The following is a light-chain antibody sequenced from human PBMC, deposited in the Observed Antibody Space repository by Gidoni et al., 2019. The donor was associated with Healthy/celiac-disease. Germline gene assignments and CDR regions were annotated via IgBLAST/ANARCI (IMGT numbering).Light chain of an antibody. V-gene: IGKV3-20*01. CDR1: QSVSSSY. CDR2: GAS. CDR3: QQYGSSPYT. Sequence: EIVLTQSPGTLSLSPGERATLSCRASQSVSSSYLAWYQQKPGQAPRLRIYGASSRATGIPDRCSGSGSGTDFTLTSSRLEPEDFAVYYCQQYGSSPYTFGQGTKLEIK. J-gene: IGKJ2*01.